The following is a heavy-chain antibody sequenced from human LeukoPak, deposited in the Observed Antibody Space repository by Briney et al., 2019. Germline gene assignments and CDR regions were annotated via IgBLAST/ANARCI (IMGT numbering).Heavy chain of an antibody. Sequence: PSETLSLTCTVSGGSISSYYWSWIRQHPGKGLEWIGYIYYSGSTYYNPSLKSRVTISVDTSKNQFSLKLSSVTAADTAVYYCARAYVDIVATWGDWGQGTLVTVSS. CDR1: GGSISSYY. D-gene: IGHD5-12*01. CDR2: IYYSGST. J-gene: IGHJ4*02. CDR3: ARAYVDIVATWGD. V-gene: IGHV4-59*06.